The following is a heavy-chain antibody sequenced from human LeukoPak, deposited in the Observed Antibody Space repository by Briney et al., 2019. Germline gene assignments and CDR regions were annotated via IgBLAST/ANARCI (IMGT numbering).Heavy chain of an antibody. D-gene: IGHD1-26*01. J-gene: IGHJ4*02. CDR3: AREKVGSWTFDY. V-gene: IGHV3-48*01. CDR1: GFTFSSYS. Sequence: GGSLRLSCAASGFTFSSYSMNWVRQAPGKGLEWVSYISSSSSSIYYADSVKGRFTNSRDNAKNSVYLQVNSLRAEDTAVYYCAREKVGSWTFDYWGQGTLVTVSS. CDR2: ISSSSSSI.